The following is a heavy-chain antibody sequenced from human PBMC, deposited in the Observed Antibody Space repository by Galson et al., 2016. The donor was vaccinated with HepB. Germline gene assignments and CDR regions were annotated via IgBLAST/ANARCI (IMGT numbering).Heavy chain of an antibody. CDR3: ARSKRRGYPLLDC. CDR2: ISYDGNNK. CDR1: GFTFSTYT. J-gene: IGHJ4*02. D-gene: IGHD5-12*01. Sequence: SLRLSCAASGFTFSTYTMYWVRQAPGKGLEWVALISYDGNNKYYADSVKGRFTVSRDNSKNTLSLQMNGLRPEDTAIYYCARSKRRGYPLLDCWGQGTLVTVSS. V-gene: IGHV3-30-3*01.